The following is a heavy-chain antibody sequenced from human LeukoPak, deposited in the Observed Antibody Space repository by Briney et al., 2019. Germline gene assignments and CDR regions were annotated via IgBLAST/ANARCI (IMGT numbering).Heavy chain of an antibody. Sequence: ASVQVSCQASGYTFTSYDINWVRPDTGQGLEWMGWMNPNSGNTGYAQKFQGRVTMTRNTSISTAYMELSSLRSEDTAVYYCARESYWDAFDIWGQGTMVTVSS. V-gene: IGHV1-8*01. CDR2: MNPNSGNT. J-gene: IGHJ3*02. CDR1: GYTFTSYD. CDR3: ARESYWDAFDI. D-gene: IGHD1-26*01.